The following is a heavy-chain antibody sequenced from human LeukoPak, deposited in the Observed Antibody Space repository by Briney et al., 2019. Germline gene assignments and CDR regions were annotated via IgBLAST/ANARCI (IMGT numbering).Heavy chain of an antibody. Sequence: GGSLRLSCAASGFTFDDYAMHWVRQAPGKGLEWVSLISGDGGSTYYADSVKGRFTISRDNSKNSLYLQMNSLRTGDTALYYCAKHQYYYYGMDVWGQGTTVTVSS. J-gene: IGHJ6*02. V-gene: IGHV3-43*02. CDR1: GFTFDDYA. CDR3: AKHQYYYYGMDV. CDR2: ISGDGGST.